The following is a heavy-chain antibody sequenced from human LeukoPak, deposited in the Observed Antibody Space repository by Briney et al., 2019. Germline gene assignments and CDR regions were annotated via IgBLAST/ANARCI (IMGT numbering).Heavy chain of an antibody. Sequence: RASVKVSCKVSRYSFTDYYMHWVQQAPGKGLEWMGLVDPEDGETIYAEKFQGRVTITADTSTDTAYMELSSLRSEDTAVYYCATGPRADGGLDYWGQGTLVTVSS. J-gene: IGHJ4*02. CDR1: RYSFTDYY. D-gene: IGHD3-10*01. CDR2: VDPEDGET. V-gene: IGHV1-69-2*01. CDR3: ATGPRADGGLDY.